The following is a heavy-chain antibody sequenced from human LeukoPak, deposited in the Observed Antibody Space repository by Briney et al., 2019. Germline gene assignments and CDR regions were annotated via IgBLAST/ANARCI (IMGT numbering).Heavy chain of an antibody. J-gene: IGHJ4*02. Sequence: ASVKVSCKASGYSFIRYALHWVRQAPGQRPEWMGWVNGGNDKTAYSKKFQGRVTITRDASASTAYMELSSLRSEDTALYFCARDLIVYGSGSYFDYWGQGTLVTVSS. CDR2: VNGGNDKT. V-gene: IGHV1-3*01. CDR3: ARDLIVYGSGSYFDY. D-gene: IGHD3-10*01. CDR1: GYSFIRYA.